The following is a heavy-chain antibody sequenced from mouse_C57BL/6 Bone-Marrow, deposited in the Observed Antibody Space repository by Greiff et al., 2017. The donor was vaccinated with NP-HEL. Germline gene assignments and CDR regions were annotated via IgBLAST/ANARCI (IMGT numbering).Heavy chain of an antibody. Sequence: EVQVVESGGGLVQPGGSLKLSCAASGFTFSNYYMYWVRQTPEKRLEWVAYISNGGGSTYYPDTVKGRFTISRDNAKNTLYLQMSRLKSEDTAMYYCARQEIDSSGYWFAYWGQGTLVTVSA. CDR2: ISNGGGST. CDR1: GFTFSNYY. V-gene: IGHV5-12*01. D-gene: IGHD3-2*02. J-gene: IGHJ3*01. CDR3: ARQEIDSSGYWFAY.